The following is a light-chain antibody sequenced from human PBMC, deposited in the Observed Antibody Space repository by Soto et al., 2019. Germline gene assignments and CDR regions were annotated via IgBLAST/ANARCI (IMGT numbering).Light chain of an antibody. CDR2: GAS. Sequence: TQSPGTLSLSPGERATLSCRASQSVNIYLAWYQQKPGQAPRLLIFGASSRATGIPARFSGSGSGTEFNLTISSLQSEDFAVYFCQQYDDWLRLTFGGGTKVDI. CDR1: QSVNIY. V-gene: IGKV3D-15*01. CDR3: QQYDDWLRLT. J-gene: IGKJ4*01.